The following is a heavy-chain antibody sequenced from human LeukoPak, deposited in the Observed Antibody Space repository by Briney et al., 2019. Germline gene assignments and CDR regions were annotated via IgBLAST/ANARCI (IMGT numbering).Heavy chain of an antibody. Sequence: GGSLRLSCAASGFTFSSYGMHWVRQAPGKGLEWVAFIRYDGSNKYYADSVKGRFTISRDNSKNTLYLQMNSLRAEDTAVYYCAKGDDFWSAFDYWGQGTLVTVSS. CDR2: IRYDGSNK. J-gene: IGHJ4*02. D-gene: IGHD3-3*01. CDR1: GFTFSSYG. V-gene: IGHV3-30*02. CDR3: AKGDDFWSAFDY.